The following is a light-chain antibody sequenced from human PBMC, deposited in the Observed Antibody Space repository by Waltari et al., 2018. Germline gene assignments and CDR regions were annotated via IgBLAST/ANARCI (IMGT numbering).Light chain of an antibody. CDR1: KLGDKY. CDR3: QAWDSRVV. CDR2: QDI. V-gene: IGLV3-1*01. J-gene: IGLJ2*01. Sequence: SYELTQPPSVSVSPGQTASITCSGDKLGDKYACWYQQKPGQSPVLVIYQDIKRPSGIPGRFSCSNSGNTATLTISGSQAMDEADYYCQAWDSRVVFGGGTKLTVL.